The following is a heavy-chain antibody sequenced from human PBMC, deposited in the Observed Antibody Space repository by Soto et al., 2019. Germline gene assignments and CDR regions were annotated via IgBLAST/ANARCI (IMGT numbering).Heavy chain of an antibody. V-gene: IGHV1-69*02. CDR2: IIPILGIA. CDR1: GGTFSSYT. Sequence: QVQLVQSGAEVKKPGSSVKVSCKASGGTFSSYTISWVRQAPGQGLEWMGRIIPILGIANYAQKFQGRVTMTADKATSTAYMELSSLRSEDTAVYYCAISAATFDYWGQGTLVTVSS. CDR3: AISAATFDY. J-gene: IGHJ4*02. D-gene: IGHD6-13*01.